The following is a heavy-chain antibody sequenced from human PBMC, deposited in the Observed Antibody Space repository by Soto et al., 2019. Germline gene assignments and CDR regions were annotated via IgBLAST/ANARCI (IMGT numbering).Heavy chain of an antibody. CDR1: GFNFSSYW. V-gene: IGHV3-7*01. CDR2: IKQDGSEK. J-gene: IGHJ6*03. Sequence: PGGSLSLSCAASGFNFSSYWMSWVRQAPGKGLEWVANIKQDGSEKYYVDSVKGRFTISRDNAKNSLYLQMNSLRAEDTAVYYCARGRGCSGGSCYFSYYYYYYMDVWGKGTTVTVSS. D-gene: IGHD2-15*01. CDR3: ARGRGCSGGSCYFSYYYYYYMDV.